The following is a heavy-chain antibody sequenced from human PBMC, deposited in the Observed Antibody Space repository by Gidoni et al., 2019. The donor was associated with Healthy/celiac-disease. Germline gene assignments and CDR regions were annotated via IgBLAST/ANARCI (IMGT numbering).Heavy chain of an antibody. CDR2: IWYDGSNK. V-gene: IGHV3-33*01. D-gene: IGHD6-19*01. Sequence: QVQLVESGGGVVQPGRSLRLSCAASGFTFSSYGMHWVRQAPGKGLEWVAVIWYDGSNKYYADSVKGRFTISRDNSKNTLYLQMNSLRAEDTAVYYCARTFSASSGWYTDYWYFDLWGRGTLVTVSS. CDR1: GFTFSSYG. J-gene: IGHJ2*01. CDR3: ARTFSASSGWYTDYWYFDL.